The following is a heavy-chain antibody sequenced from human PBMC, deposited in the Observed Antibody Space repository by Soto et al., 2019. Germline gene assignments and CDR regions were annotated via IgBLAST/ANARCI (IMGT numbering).Heavy chain of an antibody. Sequence: QVQLVESGGGVVQPGRSLRLSCAASGFTFSSYAMHWVRQAPGKGLEWVAVISYDGSNKYYADSVKGRFTISRDNSKNTLYLQMNSLRAEDTAVYYCARDPAAYCGGDCYAFDYWGQGTLVTVSS. CDR3: ARDPAAYCGGDCYAFDY. CDR1: GFTFSSYA. J-gene: IGHJ4*02. CDR2: ISYDGSNK. V-gene: IGHV3-30-3*01. D-gene: IGHD2-21*02.